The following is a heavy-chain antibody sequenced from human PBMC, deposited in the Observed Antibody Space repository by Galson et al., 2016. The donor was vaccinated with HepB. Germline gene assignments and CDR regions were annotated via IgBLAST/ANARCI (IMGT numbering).Heavy chain of an antibody. CDR2: ISGSGSST. CDR1: GFTFSSYA. D-gene: IGHD1-26*01. J-gene: IGHJ3*02. CDR3: AKDFFSGSYDLDYLNAFDI. V-gene: IGHV3-23*01. Sequence: SLRLSCAASGFTFSSYAISWVRQAPGKGLEWVSAISGSGSSTYYADSVKGRFTISRDNSKNTLYLQMNSLRAEDTAVYYCAKDFFSGSYDLDYLNAFDIWGQGTMVTVSS.